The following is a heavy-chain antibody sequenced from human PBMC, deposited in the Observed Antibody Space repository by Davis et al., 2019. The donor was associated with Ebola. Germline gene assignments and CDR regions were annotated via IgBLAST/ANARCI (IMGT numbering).Heavy chain of an antibody. CDR3: TQTIAVAGTDY. J-gene: IGHJ4*02. V-gene: IGHV1-18*01. Sequence: AASVKVSCKASGYTFTSYGISWVRQAPGQGLEWMGWISAYNGNTNYAQKLQGRVTMTTDTSTSTAYMELSSLRSDDTAVYYCTQTIAVAGTDYWGQGTLVTVSS. D-gene: IGHD6-19*01. CDR2: ISAYNGNT. CDR1: GYTFTSYG.